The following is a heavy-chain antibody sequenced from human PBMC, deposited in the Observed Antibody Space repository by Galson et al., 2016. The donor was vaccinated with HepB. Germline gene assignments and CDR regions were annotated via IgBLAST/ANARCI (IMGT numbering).Heavy chain of an antibody. D-gene: IGHD2-2*01. V-gene: IGHV3-53*01. CDR1: GFSVNNYY. CDR2: IYTGDNT. Sequence: SLRLSCAASGFSVNNYYMNWVRQAPGKGLEWISVIYTGDNTNYADSVKGRFVVSRDRSTNTLYLHLNTLRPEDTAIYFCARGLHDCIGTSCPGGFWFDPWGQGTLVTVS. J-gene: IGHJ5*02. CDR3: ARGLHDCIGTSCPGGFWFDP.